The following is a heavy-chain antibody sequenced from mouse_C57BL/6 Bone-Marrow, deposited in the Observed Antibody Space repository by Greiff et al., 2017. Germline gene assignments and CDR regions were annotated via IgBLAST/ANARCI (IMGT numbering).Heavy chain of an antibody. D-gene: IGHD1-1*01. Sequence: QVTLKESGPGILQPSQTLSLTCSFSGFSLSTFGMGVGWIRQPSGKGLEWLAHIWWDDDKYYNPALKSRLTISKDTSKNQVFLKIANVDTADTATYYCALIHYGSSYGVYWYFDVWGTGTTVTVSS. J-gene: IGHJ1*03. CDR2: IWWDDDK. CDR3: ALIHYGSSYGVYWYFDV. CDR1: GFSLSTFGMG. V-gene: IGHV8-8*01.